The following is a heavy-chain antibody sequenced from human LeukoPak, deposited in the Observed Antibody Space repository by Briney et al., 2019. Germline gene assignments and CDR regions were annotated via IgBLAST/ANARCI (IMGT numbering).Heavy chain of an antibody. CDR1: GFTFYNYW. CDR3: ARDFEEKKGLAAGGTDY. V-gene: IGHV3-7*01. D-gene: IGHD6-13*01. CDR2: IKVDGSER. J-gene: IGHJ4*02. Sequence: PGGSLRLSCAASGFTFYNYWMTWVRQAPGKGLEWVANIKVDGSERYYVDSVKGRFTISRDNAKNSLYLQMNSLRVEDTALYYCARDFEEKKGLAAGGTDYWGQGTLVTVSS.